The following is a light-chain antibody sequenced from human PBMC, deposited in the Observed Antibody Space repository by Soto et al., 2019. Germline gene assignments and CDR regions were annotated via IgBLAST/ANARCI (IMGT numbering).Light chain of an antibody. CDR1: QSVSSS. J-gene: IGKJ2*01. CDR3: QQRSNWPRT. Sequence: EIVLTQSPATLSLSGGERATLSCRASQSVSSSLAWSQHKPGQAPRLLIYDASNRATGIPARFSGSGSGTDFTLTISSLEPEDFAVYYCQQRSNWPRTFGQGTKLEIK. CDR2: DAS. V-gene: IGKV3-11*01.